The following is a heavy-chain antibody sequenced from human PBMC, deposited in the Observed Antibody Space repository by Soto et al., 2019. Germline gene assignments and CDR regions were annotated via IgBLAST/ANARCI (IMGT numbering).Heavy chain of an antibody. CDR3: AKDIGPHRKLGPPDGY. Sequence: GGSLRLSCAASGFTFDDYTMHWVRQAPGKGLEWVSLISWDGGSTYYADSVKGRFTISRDNSKNSLYLQMNSLRTEDTALYYCAKDIGPHRKLGPPDGYWGQGTLVTVSS. V-gene: IGHV3-43*01. D-gene: IGHD7-27*01. J-gene: IGHJ4*02. CDR2: ISWDGGST. CDR1: GFTFDDYT.